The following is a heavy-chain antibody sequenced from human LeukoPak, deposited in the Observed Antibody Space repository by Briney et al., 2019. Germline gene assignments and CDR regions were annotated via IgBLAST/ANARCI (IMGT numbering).Heavy chain of an antibody. CDR2: TTARGDSP. D-gene: IGHD5-24*01. CDR3: AKIRAGYIPDAFDV. Sequence: PGGSLRLSCVASGFTFTNYAMSWVRQAPGKGPEWVSVTTARGDSPYYADSVKGRFTISRDNSKNTLYLQMSSLRAEDTAVYYCAKIRAGYIPDAFDVWGQGTMVTVSS. J-gene: IGHJ3*01. CDR1: GFTFTNYA. V-gene: IGHV3-23*01.